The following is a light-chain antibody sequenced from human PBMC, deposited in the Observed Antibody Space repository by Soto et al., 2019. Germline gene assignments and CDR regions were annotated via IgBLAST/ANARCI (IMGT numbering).Light chain of an antibody. CDR1: QSVSSY. CDR2: DAS. J-gene: IGKJ1*01. V-gene: IGKV3-11*01. CDR3: QQYNDWPLT. Sequence: EIVLTQSAATLSLSPGERATLSCRASQSVSSYLAWYQQKPGQAPRLLIYDASNRATGIPARFSGSGSGTDSTLTISSLEPEHFAVYYCQQYNDWPLTLGQGTKVYIK.